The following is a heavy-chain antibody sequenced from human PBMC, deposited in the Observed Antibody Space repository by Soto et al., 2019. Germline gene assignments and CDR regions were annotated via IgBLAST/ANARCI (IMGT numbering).Heavy chain of an antibody. CDR3: ARDRRYCSGTDCYYFLGPDY. CDR2: INPNSGAT. D-gene: IGHD2-2*01. V-gene: IGHV1-2*02. Sequence: SLKVSFNASGYTFTGYFVRWVRQAPVQGLDWMGCINPNSGATKYAQKFQGRVTMTADTSTNTIYMELPRLRSEDAAVYYCARDRRYCSGTDCYYFLGPDYWGQGTLVTVSS. J-gene: IGHJ4*02. CDR1: GYTFTGYF.